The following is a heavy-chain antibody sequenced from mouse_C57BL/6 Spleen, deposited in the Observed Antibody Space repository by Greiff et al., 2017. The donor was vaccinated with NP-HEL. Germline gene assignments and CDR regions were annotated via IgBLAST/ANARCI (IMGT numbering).Heavy chain of an antibody. CDR2: ISSGGSYT. J-gene: IGHJ1*03. D-gene: IGHD1-1*01. V-gene: IGHV5-6*02. CDR3: ARHGGSSPWYFDV. CDR1: GFTFSSYG. Sequence: EVMLVESGGDLVKPGGSLKLSCAASGFTFSSYGMSWVRQTPDKRLEWVATISSGGSYTYYPDSVKGRFTISRDNAKNTLYLQMSSLKSEDTAMYYCARHGGSSPWYFDVWGTGTTVTVSS.